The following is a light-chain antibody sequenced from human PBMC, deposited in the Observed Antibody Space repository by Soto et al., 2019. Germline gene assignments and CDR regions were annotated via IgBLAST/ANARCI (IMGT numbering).Light chain of an antibody. V-gene: IGLV3-21*04. J-gene: IGLJ1*01. CDR3: QVWDSSSDHPSYV. CDR2: YDS. Sequence: SYELTQPPSVSVAPGETARITCGGNNIGSKSVHWYQQKPGQAPVLVIYYDSDRPSGIPERFSGSNSGNTATLTISRVEAGDEADYYCQVWDSSSDHPSYVFGTGTKLTVL. CDR1: NIGSKS.